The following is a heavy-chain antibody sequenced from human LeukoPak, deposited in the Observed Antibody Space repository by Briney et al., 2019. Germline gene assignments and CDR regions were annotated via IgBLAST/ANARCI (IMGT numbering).Heavy chain of an antibody. CDR1: GYTFTSYG. V-gene: IGHV1-18*01. CDR2: ISAYNGDT. CDR3: ARDYAISMIIVQEPTLDY. D-gene: IGHD3-22*01. Sequence: ASVKVSCKASGYTFTSYGISWVRQAPGQGLEWMGWISAYNGDTKYAQKLQGRVTMTTDTSTSTVYMELKSLRSDDRAVYYCARDYAISMIIVQEPTLDYWGQGTLVTVSS. J-gene: IGHJ4*02.